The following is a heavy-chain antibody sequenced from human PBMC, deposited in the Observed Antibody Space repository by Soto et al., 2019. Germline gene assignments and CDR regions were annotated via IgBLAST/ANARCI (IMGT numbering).Heavy chain of an antibody. CDR3: ATVARGYSYGHLDY. J-gene: IGHJ4*02. D-gene: IGHD5-18*01. Sequence: SVKVSCKASGGTFSSYAISWVRQAPGQGLEWMGGIIPIFGTANYAQKFQGRVTITADESTSTAYMELSSLRSEDTAVYYCATVARGYSYGHLDYWGQGTLVTVSS. CDR2: IIPIFGTA. V-gene: IGHV1-69*13. CDR1: GGTFSSYA.